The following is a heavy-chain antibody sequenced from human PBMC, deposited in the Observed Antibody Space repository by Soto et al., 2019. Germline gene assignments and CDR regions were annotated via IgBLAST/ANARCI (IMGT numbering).Heavy chain of an antibody. V-gene: IGHV3-11*01. CDR3: ARDLLIVGGYYDSSGLDY. CDR2: ISSSGSTI. J-gene: IGHJ4*02. CDR1: GFTFSDYY. Sequence: GGSLRLSCAASGFTFSDYYMSWIRQAPGKGLEWVSYISSSGSTIYYADSVKGRFTISRDNAKNSLYLQMNSLRAEDTAVYYCARDLLIVGGYYDSSGLDYWGQGTLVTVSS. D-gene: IGHD3-22*01.